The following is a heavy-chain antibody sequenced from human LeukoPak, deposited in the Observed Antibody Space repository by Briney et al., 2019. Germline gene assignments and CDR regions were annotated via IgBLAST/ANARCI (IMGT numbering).Heavy chain of an antibody. V-gene: IGHV1-2*02. CDR2: INPNSGGT. CDR1: GYTFTGYY. Sequence: ASVKVSGKASGYTFTGYYMHWVRQAPGQGLEWMGWINPNSGGTNYAQKFQGRVTMTRDTSISTAYMELSRLRSDDTAVYYCARGSLVVVPAADTKFDPWGQGTLVTVSS. CDR3: ARGSLVVVPAADTKFDP. J-gene: IGHJ5*02. D-gene: IGHD2-2*01.